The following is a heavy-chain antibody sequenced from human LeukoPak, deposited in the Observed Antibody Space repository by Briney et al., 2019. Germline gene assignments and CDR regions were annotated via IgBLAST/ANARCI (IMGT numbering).Heavy chain of an antibody. D-gene: IGHD3-9*01. CDR2: ISSSTHI. CDR3: ARAPYDILTGYSPYYFDY. V-gene: IGHV3-21*06. J-gene: IGHJ4*02. Sequence: KPGGSLRLSCAASGFTLSTYNMNWVRQAPGKGLEWVSSISSSTHIYYADSVKGRFTISRDNAKNSLYLQMNSLRAEDTAVYYCARAPYDILTGYSPYYFDYWGQGTLVTVSS. CDR1: GFTLSTYN.